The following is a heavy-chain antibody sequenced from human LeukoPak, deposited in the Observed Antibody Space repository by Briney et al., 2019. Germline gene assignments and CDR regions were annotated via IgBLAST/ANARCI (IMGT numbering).Heavy chain of an antibody. V-gene: IGHV4-59*08. CDR1: GGSMSNYY. CDR2: RFYSGST. D-gene: IGHD3-22*01. J-gene: IGHJ4*02. Sequence: PSETLSLTCTVSGGSMSNYYWSWIRQPPGKGLEWIGYRFYSGSTNYNPSLKSRVTISLDTSKSQFSLKVSSVTAADTAVYYCARGRGDSRGTSFDYWGQGTLVTVSS. CDR3: ARGRGDSRGTSFDY.